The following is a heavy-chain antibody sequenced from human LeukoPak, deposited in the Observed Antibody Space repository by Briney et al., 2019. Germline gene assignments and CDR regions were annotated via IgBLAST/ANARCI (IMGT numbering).Heavy chain of an antibody. CDR2: IYYSGST. Sequence: SETLSLTCTVSGGSISSYYWSWIRQPPGKGLEWIGYIYYSGSTNYNPSLKSRVTISVDTSKNQFSLKLSSVTAADTAVYYCARLPVGATKRVMVDYWGQGTLVTVSS. CDR3: ARLPVGATKRVMVDY. V-gene: IGHV4-59*01. J-gene: IGHJ4*02. CDR1: GGSISSYY. D-gene: IGHD1-26*01.